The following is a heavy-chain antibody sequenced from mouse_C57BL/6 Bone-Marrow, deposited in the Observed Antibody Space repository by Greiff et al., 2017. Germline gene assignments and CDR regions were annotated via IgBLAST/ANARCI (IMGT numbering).Heavy chain of an antibody. Sequence: QVQLQQSGAELARPGASVKLSCKASGYTFTSYGISWVKQRTGQGLEWIGEIYPRRGNTYYNEKFQGKATLTADTSTSTAYMELRSLTSEDSAVYFCARSVRLLAWFAYWGQGTLVTVSA. CDR2: IYPRRGNT. CDR3: ARSVRLLAWFAY. CDR1: GYTFTSYG. V-gene: IGHV1-81*01. D-gene: IGHD2-3*01. J-gene: IGHJ3*01.